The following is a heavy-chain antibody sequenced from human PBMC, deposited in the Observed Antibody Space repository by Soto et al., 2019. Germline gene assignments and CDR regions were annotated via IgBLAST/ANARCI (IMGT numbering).Heavy chain of an antibody. CDR3: AREIVLASSDSSGYGYFDL. Sequence: QVQLVQSGAEVKKPGSSVKVSCKASGGTFSSYAISWVRQAPGQGLEWMGGIIPIFGTANYAQKFQGRVTSTGDEATRTAYMGLGSLRPEGTAVYYCAREIVLASSDSSGYGYFDLCGRGTLVTVSS. V-gene: IGHV1-69*01. J-gene: IGHJ2*01. D-gene: IGHD3-22*01. CDR1: GGTFSSYA. CDR2: IIPIFGTA.